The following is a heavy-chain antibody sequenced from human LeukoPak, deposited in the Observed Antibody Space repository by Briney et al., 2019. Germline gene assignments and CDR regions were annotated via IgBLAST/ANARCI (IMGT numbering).Heavy chain of an antibody. CDR3: ARGGRTGDY. CDR2: IKLDGSEK. CDR1: GFTFSNYW. J-gene: IGHJ4*02. Sequence: GGSLRLSCVASGFTFSNYWMSWVRQAPGKGLEWVANIKLDGSEKFYVDSVKGRFIISRDNAKNSLYLQMNSLRAEDTAVYYCARGGRTGDYWGQGTLVTVSS. V-gene: IGHV3-7*04. D-gene: IGHD1-14*01.